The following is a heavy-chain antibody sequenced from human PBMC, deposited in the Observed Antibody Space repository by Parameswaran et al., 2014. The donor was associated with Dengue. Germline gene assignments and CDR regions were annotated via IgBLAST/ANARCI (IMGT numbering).Heavy chain of an antibody. J-gene: IGHJ6*03. V-gene: IGHV3-49*04. CDR2: IRKRSSGGTT. D-gene: IGHD1/OR15-1a*01. Sequence: GESLKISCTVSGILFSDHAVTWVRQTPGKGLEWVGFIRKRSSGGTTDYAASVRGRFTISRDDSKSVAYLQMHNLQIEDTGMYFCAKVVQGHGEQDFYYYHMDVWGQGTTVTVSS. CDR1: GILFSDHA. CDR3: AKVVQGHGEQDFYYYHMDV.